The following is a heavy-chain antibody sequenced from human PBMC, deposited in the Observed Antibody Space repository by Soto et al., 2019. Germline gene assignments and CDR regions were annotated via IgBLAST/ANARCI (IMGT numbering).Heavy chain of an antibody. V-gene: IGHV3-21*01. J-gene: IGHJ5*02. CDR1: GFTFSSYS. Sequence: GGSLRLSCAASGFTFSSYSMNWVRQAPGKGLEWVSSISSSSYIYYADSVKGRFTISRDNSKNTLYLQMNSLRPEDTAVYYCVKVSTFYDILTGYYSTNFFDPWGQGTLVTVSS. CDR3: VKVSTFYDILTGYYSTNFFDP. D-gene: IGHD3-9*01. CDR2: ISSSSYI.